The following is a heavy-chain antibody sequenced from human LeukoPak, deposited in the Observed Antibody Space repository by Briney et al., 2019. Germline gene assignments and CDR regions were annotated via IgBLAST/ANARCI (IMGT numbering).Heavy chain of an antibody. D-gene: IGHD2-2*01. V-gene: IGHV1-69*13. J-gene: IGHJ6*02. CDR2: IIPIFGTA. CDR1: GGTFSSYA. Sequence: SVNVSCKASGGTFSSYAISWVRQAPGQGLEWVGGIIPIFGTANYAQKFQGRVTITADESTSTAYMELSSLRSEDTAVYYCARAGLVVVPAAMDYGMDVWGQGTTVTVSS. CDR3: ARAGLVVVPAAMDYGMDV.